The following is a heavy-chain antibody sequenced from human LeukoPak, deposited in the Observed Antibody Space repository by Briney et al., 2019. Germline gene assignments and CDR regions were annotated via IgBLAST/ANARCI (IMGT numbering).Heavy chain of an antibody. CDR2: VSDSGGTT. D-gene: IGHD3-10*01. V-gene: IGHV3-23*01. CDR3: AKGSSGNYYH. Sequence: PGGFLGLSCVASGFTFSSDTMTWVRQAPGKALEWVSSVSDSGGTTSYADSVKGRFTISRDNSRNTLYLQMNSLRVEDTATYYCAKGSSGNYYHWGQGTLVTVSS. CDR1: GFTFSSDT. J-gene: IGHJ1*01.